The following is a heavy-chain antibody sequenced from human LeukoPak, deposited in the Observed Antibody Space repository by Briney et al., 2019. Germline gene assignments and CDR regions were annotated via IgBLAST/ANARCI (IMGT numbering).Heavy chain of an antibody. CDR1: GGSISSYY. Sequence: SETLSLTCTVSGGSISSYYWSWIRQPPGKGLEWIGNIYYSGSTNYNPSLKSRVTISVDTSKNQFSLKLTSVTAADTAVYYCARLSGYPPDWAFFGYWGQGTLVTVSS. CDR3: ARLSGYPPDWAFFGY. D-gene: IGHD3/OR15-3a*01. J-gene: IGHJ4*02. V-gene: IGHV4-59*08. CDR2: IYYSGST.